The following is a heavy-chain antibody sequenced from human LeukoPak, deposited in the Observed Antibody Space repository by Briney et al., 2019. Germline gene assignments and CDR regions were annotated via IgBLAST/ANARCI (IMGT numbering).Heavy chain of an antibody. J-gene: IGHJ4*02. CDR1: GGSISSSSYY. V-gene: IGHV4-39*01. CDR2: IYYSGST. CDR3: ARHGFGVVIIPPHFDY. Sequence: SETLSLTCTVSGGSISSSSYYWGWIRQPPGKGLEWIGSIYYSGSTYYSPSLKSRVTISVDTSKNQFSLKLSSVTAADTAVYYCARHGFGVVIIPPHFDYWGQGTLVTVSS. D-gene: IGHD3-3*01.